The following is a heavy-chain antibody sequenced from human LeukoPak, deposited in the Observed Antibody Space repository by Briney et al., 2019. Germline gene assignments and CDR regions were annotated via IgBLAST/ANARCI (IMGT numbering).Heavy chain of an antibody. Sequence: GGSLRLSCAASGFTVSSNYMSWVRQAPGKGLEWVSVIYSGGSTYYADSVKGRFTISGDNSKNTLYLQMNSLRAEDTAVYYCAANDFWSGYYSYWGQGTLVTVSS. CDR2: IYSGGST. CDR1: GFTVSSNY. D-gene: IGHD3-3*01. J-gene: IGHJ4*02. CDR3: AANDFWSGYYSY. V-gene: IGHV3-53*01.